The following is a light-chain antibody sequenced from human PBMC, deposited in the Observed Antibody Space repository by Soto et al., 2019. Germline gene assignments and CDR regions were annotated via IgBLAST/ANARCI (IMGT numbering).Light chain of an antibody. J-gene: IGKJ1*01. CDR1: QSISNC. Sequence: DIQMTQSPSTLSASVGDRVTITCRASQSISNCLAWYQQKPGKAPKLLVYKASSLESGVPSRFSGSGSGTEFTLTISSLQPDDFATYYCQHDYDYSWTFAQGTKVEIK. V-gene: IGKV1-5*03. CDR2: KAS. CDR3: QHDYDYSWT.